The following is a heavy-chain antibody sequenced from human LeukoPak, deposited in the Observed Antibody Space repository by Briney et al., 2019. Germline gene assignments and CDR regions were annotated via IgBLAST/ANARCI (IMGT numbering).Heavy chain of an antibody. Sequence: GGSLRLSCTASGFTFGDYAMSWVRQAPGKGLEWVGFIRSKAYGGTTEYAASVKGRFTTSRDDSKSIAYLQMNSLKTEDTAVYYCTRDPYGGNYYYYMDVWGKGTTVTVSS. V-gene: IGHV3-49*04. CDR3: TRDPYGGNYYYYMDV. CDR2: IRSKAYGGTT. CDR1: GFTFGDYA. J-gene: IGHJ6*03. D-gene: IGHD4-23*01.